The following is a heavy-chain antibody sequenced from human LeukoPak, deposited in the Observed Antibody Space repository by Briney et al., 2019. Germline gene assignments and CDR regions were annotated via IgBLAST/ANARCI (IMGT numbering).Heavy chain of an antibody. CDR2: IYYSGST. D-gene: IGHD3-10*01. Sequence: SETLSLTCTVSGGSISNYYWSWIRQPPGKGLEWIGYIYYSGSTNYNPSLKSRVTISVDTSKNQFSLKLSSVTAADTAVYYCARDILSGRVRGYMDVWGKGTTVTISS. CDR1: GGSISNYY. V-gene: IGHV4-59*01. J-gene: IGHJ6*03. CDR3: ARDILSGRVRGYMDV.